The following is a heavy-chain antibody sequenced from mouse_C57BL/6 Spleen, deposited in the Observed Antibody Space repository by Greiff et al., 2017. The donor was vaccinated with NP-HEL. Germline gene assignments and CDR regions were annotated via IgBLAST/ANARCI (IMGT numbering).Heavy chain of an antibody. J-gene: IGHJ3*01. D-gene: IGHD2-2*01. V-gene: IGHV1-69*01. CDR1: GYTFTSYW. CDR3: ARRGYDQDY. CDR2: IDPSDSYT. Sequence: VQLQESGAELVMPGASVKLSCKASGYTFTSYWMHWVKQRPGQGLEWIGEIDPSDSYTNYNQKFKGKSTLTVDKSSSTAYMQLSSLTSEDSAVYYCARRGYDQDYWGQGTLVTVSA.